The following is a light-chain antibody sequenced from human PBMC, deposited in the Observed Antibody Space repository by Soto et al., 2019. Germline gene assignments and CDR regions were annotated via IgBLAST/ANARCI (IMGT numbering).Light chain of an antibody. V-gene: IGKV1-39*01. Sequence: DIQMTQSPSSLSASVGDRVTITCRASQSISSYLNWYQQKPGKAPKLLIYAASSLQSGVPSRFSGSGSGTDFTLTISSLQPEDFATYYCQQNYSANPWTFGQGTKMEIK. CDR3: QQNYSANPWT. J-gene: IGKJ2*02. CDR1: QSISSY. CDR2: AAS.